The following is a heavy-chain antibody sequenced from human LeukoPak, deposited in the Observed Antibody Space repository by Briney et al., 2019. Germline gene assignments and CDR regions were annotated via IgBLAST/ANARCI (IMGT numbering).Heavy chain of an antibody. CDR2: ISSSSSTI. CDR3: ARDDYYDSSGLYYYYMDV. D-gene: IGHD3-22*01. Sequence: PGGSLRLSCAASGFTFSSYSMNWVRQAPGKGLEWVSYISSSSSTIYYADSVKGRFTIPRDNAKNSLYLQMNSLRAEDTAVYYCARDDYYDSSGLYYYYMDVWGKGTTVTVSS. J-gene: IGHJ6*03. CDR1: GFTFSSYS. V-gene: IGHV3-48*01.